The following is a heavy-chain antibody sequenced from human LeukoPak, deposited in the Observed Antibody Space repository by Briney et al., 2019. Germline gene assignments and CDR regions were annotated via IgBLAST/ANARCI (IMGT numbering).Heavy chain of an antibody. V-gene: IGHV4-38-2*02. CDR1: GYSISSGYY. D-gene: IGHD3-22*01. J-gene: IGHJ4*02. CDR3: ARGMYYYDSSDHPYYFDY. Sequence: PSETLSLTCTVSGYSISSGYYWGWIRQPPGKGLEWIGSIYHSGSTYYNPSLKSRVTISVDTSKNQFSPKLSSVTAADTAVYYCARGMYYYDSSDHPYYFDYWGQGTLVTVSS. CDR2: IYHSGST.